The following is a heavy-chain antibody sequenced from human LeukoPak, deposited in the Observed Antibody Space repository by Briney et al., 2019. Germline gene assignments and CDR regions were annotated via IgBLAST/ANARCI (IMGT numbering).Heavy chain of an antibody. Sequence: SETLSLTCTVSGGSISSSSYYWGWIRQPPGKGLEWIGSIYYSGSTYYNPSLKSRVTISVDTSKNQFSLKLSSVTAADTAVYYCARDIVATIGGPNWFDPWGQGTLVTVSS. CDR1: GGSISSSSYY. CDR2: IYYSGST. D-gene: IGHD5-12*01. V-gene: IGHV4-39*02. J-gene: IGHJ5*02. CDR3: ARDIVATIGGPNWFDP.